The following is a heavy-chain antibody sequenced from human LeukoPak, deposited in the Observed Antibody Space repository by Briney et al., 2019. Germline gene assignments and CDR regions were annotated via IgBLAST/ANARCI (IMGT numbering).Heavy chain of an antibody. J-gene: IGHJ3*02. CDR3: ARSCGGDCYDAFDI. CDR2: IYASGST. CDR1: GGSISSGDYY. D-gene: IGHD2-21*02. V-gene: IGHV4-61*02. Sequence: SETLSLTCTVSGGSISSGDYYWSWIRQPAGKGLEWIGRIYASGSTNYNPSLKSRVTISIDTSKNQFSLKVTSVTAADTAVYYCARSCGGDCYDAFDIWGQGTMVTVSS.